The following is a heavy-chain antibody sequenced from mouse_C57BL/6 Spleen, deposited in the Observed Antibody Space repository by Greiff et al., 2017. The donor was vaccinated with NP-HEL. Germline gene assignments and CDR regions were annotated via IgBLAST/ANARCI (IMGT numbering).Heavy chain of an antibody. J-gene: IGHJ3*01. Sequence: DVKLQESGTVLARPGASVKMSCKTSGYTFTSYWMHWVKQRPGQGLEWIGAIYPGNSDTSYNQKFKGKAKLTAATSASTAYMELSSLTNEDSAVYYCTRDDYEPFAYWGPGTLVTVSA. V-gene: IGHV1-5*01. CDR2: IYPGNSDT. CDR1: GYTFTSYW. D-gene: IGHD2-4*01. CDR3: TRDDYEPFAY.